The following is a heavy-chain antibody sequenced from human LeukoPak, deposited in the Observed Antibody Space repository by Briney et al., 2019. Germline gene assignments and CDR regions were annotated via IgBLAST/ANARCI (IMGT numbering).Heavy chain of an antibody. V-gene: IGHV3-23*01. D-gene: IGHD1-26*01. CDR2: IGGPDDT. Sequence: PGGSLRLSCAASGFSFNIHAMTWVRQAPGKGLEWVAVIGGPDDTHYADSVKGRFAVSRDDSTNTVFLQMNSLRADDSAIYYCAKAAPPRISVWDYFDYWGREPW. J-gene: IGHJ4*02. CDR1: GFSFNIHA. CDR3: AKAAPPRISVWDYFDY.